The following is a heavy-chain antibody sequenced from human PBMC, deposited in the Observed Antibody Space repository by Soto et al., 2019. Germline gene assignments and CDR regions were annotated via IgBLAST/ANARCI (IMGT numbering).Heavy chain of an antibody. J-gene: IGHJ4*02. V-gene: IGHV1-2*04. Sequence: ASVKVSCKASGYTFTGYYMHWVRQAPGQGLEWMGWINPNSGGTNYAQKFQGWVTMTRDTSISTAYMELSRLRSDDTAVYYCAKAVAGTMYYFDYWRQGTRVTVSS. D-gene: IGHD6-19*01. CDR2: INPNSGGT. CDR1: GYTFTGYY. CDR3: AKAVAGTMYYFDY.